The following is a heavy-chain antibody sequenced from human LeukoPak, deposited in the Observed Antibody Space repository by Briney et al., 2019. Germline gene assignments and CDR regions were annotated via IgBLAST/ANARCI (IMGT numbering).Heavy chain of an antibody. CDR3: ARPRAYYYDSSGYYSDAFDI. CDR1: GGSISSYY. Sequence: SETLSLTCTVSGGSISSYYWSWTRQPPGKGLEWIGYIYYSGSTNYNPSLKSRVTISVDTSKNQFSLKLSSVTAADTAVYYCARPRAYYYDSSGYYSDAFDIWGQGTMVTVSS. J-gene: IGHJ3*02. D-gene: IGHD3-22*01. CDR2: IYYSGST. V-gene: IGHV4-59*01.